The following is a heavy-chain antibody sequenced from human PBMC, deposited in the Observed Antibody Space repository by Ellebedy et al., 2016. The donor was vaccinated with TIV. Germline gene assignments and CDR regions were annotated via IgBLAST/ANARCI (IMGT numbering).Heavy chain of an antibody. CDR3: ARDREWAMDY. D-gene: IGHD3-3*01. J-gene: IGHJ4*02. V-gene: IGHV3-66*01. CDR1: GFTVSSNY. CDR2: IYSGGST. Sequence: PGGSLRLSCEGSGFTVSSNYMSWVRQAPGKGLEWVSVIYSGGSTYYADSVKGRFTISRDNSKNTLYLQMNSLRAEDTAVYYCARDREWAMDYWGQGTLVTVSS.